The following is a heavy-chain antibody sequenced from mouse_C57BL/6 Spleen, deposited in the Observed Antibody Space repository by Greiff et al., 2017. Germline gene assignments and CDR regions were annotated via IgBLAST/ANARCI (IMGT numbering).Heavy chain of an antibody. CDR2: INPSNGGT. CDR3: ARSVYYGNYLAWFAY. J-gene: IGHJ3*01. D-gene: IGHD2-1*01. V-gene: IGHV1-53*01. Sequence: QVQLQQPGTELVKPGASVKLSCKASGYTFTSYWMHWVKQRPGQGLEWIGNINPSNGGTNYNEKFKSKATLTVDKSSSTAYMQLSSLTSEDSAVYDCARSVYYGNYLAWFAYWGQGTLVTVAA. CDR1: GYTFTSYW.